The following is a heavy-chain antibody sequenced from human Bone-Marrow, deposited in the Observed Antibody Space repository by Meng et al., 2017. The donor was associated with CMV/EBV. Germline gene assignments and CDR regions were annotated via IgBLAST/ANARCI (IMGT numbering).Heavy chain of an antibody. CDR2: ISGSGGST. CDR1: GFTFSSYA. V-gene: IGHV3-23*01. J-gene: IGHJ6*02. Sequence: GGSLRLSCAASGFTFSSYAMSWVRQAPGKGLEWVSAISGSGGSTYYADSVKGRFTISRDNSKNTLYLQMNSLRAEDTAVYYCARGGVRDDFWSGYYSLRGGMDVWGQGTTVTVSS. CDR3: ARGGVRDDFWSGYYSLRGGMDV. D-gene: IGHD3-3*01.